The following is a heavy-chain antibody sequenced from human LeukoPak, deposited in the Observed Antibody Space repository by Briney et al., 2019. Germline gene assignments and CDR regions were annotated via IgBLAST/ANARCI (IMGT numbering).Heavy chain of an antibody. CDR3: ARDGSIRGYYYGMDV. CDR1: GGSISSGGYS. CDR2: IYHSGST. D-gene: IGHD1-26*01. V-gene: IGHV4-30-2*01. Sequence: SETLSLTCAVSGGSISSGGYSWSWIRQPPGEGLEWIGYIYHSGSTYYNPSLKSRVTISVDRSKNQFSLKLSSVTAADTAVYYCARDGSIRGYYYGMDVWGQGTTVTVSS. J-gene: IGHJ6*02.